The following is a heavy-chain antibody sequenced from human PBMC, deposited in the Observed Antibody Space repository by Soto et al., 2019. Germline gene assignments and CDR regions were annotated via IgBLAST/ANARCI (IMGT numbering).Heavy chain of an antibody. V-gene: IGHV3-23*01. CDR3: VKGYWKGDV. D-gene: IGHD1-1*01. CDR1: GFTFSTYA. Sequence: EVQLLESGGGLVQPGGSLRLSCAASGFTFSTYAMNWVRQAPGNGLEWVSAISGSGGSIHYADSVKGRFTISRDNSKNTLYLQMNSLRDEDTVVYDCVKGYWKGDVWGQGTRVTVSS. J-gene: IGHJ6*02. CDR2: ISGSGGSI.